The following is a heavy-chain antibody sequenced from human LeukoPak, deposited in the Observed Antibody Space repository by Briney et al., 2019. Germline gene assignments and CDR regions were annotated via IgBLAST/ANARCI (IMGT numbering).Heavy chain of an antibody. D-gene: IGHD1-26*01. CDR3: ARDSSGTYFGAFDY. CDR1: GFTFSGYP. V-gene: IGHV3-33*01. J-gene: IGHJ4*02. CDR2: IWYDGTKK. Sequence: GKSLRLSCAASGFTFSGYPIHWVRQAPGKGLEWVAVIWYDGTKKYYADSVKGRFTISRDDSKNTLYLQMNGLRAEDTAVYYCARDSSGTYFGAFDYWGQGTLVTVSS.